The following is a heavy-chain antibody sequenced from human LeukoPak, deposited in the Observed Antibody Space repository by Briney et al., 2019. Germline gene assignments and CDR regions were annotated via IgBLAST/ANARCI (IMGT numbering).Heavy chain of an antibody. J-gene: IGHJ5*02. V-gene: IGHV3-33*01. D-gene: IGHD2-2*02. Sequence: GGSLRLSCAASGFTFSSYGMHWVRQAPGKGLEWVAVIWYDGSNKYYADSVKRRFTISRDNSKNTLYLQMNSLRAEDTAVYYCARDNVVVVPAAIRRWFDPWGQGTLVTVSS. CDR3: ARDNVVVVPAAIRRWFDP. CDR2: IWYDGSNK. CDR1: GFTFSSYG.